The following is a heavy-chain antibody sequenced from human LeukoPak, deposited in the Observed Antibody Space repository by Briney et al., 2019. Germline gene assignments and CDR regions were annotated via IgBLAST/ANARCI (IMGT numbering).Heavy chain of an antibody. J-gene: IGHJ4*02. Sequence: GGSLRLSCAASGFTFSSYATHWARQAPGKGLEWVAVISYDGSNKYYADSVKGRFTISRDNSKNTLYLQMNSLRAEDTAVYYCARDLEGYSGYDSVYWGQGTLVTVSS. CDR2: ISYDGSNK. CDR1: GFTFSSYA. D-gene: IGHD5-12*01. V-gene: IGHV3-30*04. CDR3: ARDLEGYSGYDSVY.